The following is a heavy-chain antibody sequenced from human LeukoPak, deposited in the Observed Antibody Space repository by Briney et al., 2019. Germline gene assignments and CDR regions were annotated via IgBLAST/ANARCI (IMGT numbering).Heavy chain of an antibody. CDR1: GGSISSSSYY. CDR3: ARIETMVRGAFDY. CDR2: IYYSGST. D-gene: IGHD3-10*01. V-gene: IGHV4-39*07. J-gene: IGHJ4*02. Sequence: SETLSLTCTVSGGSISSSSYYWGWIRQPPGKGLEWIGSIYYSGSTYYNPSLKSRVTISVDTSKNQFSLKPSSVTAAGTAVYYCARIETMVRGAFDYWGQGTLVTVSS.